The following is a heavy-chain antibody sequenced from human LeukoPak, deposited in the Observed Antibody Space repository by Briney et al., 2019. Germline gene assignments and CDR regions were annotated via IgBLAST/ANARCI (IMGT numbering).Heavy chain of an antibody. D-gene: IGHD6-13*01. CDR3: AKVVAAAGTGY. V-gene: IGHV3-30*18. CDR1: GFTFSSYG. Sequence: GGSLRLSCAASGFTFSSYGMHWVRQAPGKGLEWVAVISYDGSNKYYADSVKGRFTISRDNSKNTLYLQMNSLRAEDTAVYYCAKVVAAAGTGYWGQGTLITVSS. CDR2: ISYDGSNK. J-gene: IGHJ4*02.